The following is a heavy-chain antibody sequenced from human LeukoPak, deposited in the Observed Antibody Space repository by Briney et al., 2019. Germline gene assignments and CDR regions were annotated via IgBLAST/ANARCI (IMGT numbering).Heavy chain of an antibody. D-gene: IGHD3-22*01. CDR2: INHSGST. CDR1: GGSFSGYY. V-gene: IGHV4-34*01. CDR3: ARRANSGFDAFDI. J-gene: IGHJ3*02. Sequence: PSETLSLTCAVYGGSFSGYYWSWIRQPPGKGLEWIGEINHSGSTNYNPSLKSRVTISVDTSKNQFSLKLSSVTAADTAVYYCARRANSGFDAFDIWGQGTMVTVSS.